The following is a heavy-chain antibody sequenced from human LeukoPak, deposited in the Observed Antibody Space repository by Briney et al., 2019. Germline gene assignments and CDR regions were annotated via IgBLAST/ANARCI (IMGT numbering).Heavy chain of an antibody. V-gene: IGHV3-74*01. D-gene: IGHD6-19*01. CDR2: INSDGSSA. Sequence: GGSLRLSCAASGFTFSSYWMHWVRQAPGKGLAWVSRINSDGSSANYADSVKGRFTISRDSAKNTLYLQMNSLRAEDTAVYYCARDVGSTGSLRSWGQGTLVTVSS. CDR1: GFTFSSYW. CDR3: ARDVGSTGSLRS. J-gene: IGHJ5*02.